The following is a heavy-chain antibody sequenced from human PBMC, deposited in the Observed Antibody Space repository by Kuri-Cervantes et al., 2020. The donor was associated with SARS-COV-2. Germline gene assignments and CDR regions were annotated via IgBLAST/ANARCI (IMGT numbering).Heavy chain of an antibody. V-gene: IGHV4-38-2*01. Sequence: SETLSLTCAVSGYSISSGYYWGWIRQPPGKGLEWIGSIYHSGSTNYNPSLKSRVTISVDTSKNQFSLKLSSVTAADTAVYYCARGAYCSSTNCYNENYFDYWGQGTLVTVSS. D-gene: IGHD2-2*02. J-gene: IGHJ4*02. CDR2: IYHSGST. CDR3: ARGAYCSSTNCYNENYFDY. CDR1: GYSISSGYY.